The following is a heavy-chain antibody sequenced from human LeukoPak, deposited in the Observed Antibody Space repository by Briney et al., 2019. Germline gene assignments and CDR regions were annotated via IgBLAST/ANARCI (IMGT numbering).Heavy chain of an antibody. V-gene: IGHV4-59*01. J-gene: IGHJ3*02. CDR1: GGAISGYY. D-gene: IGHD3-22*01. CDR2: IYYSGST. CDR3: AGAGYYDSSGLPLHALDI. Sequence: SETLSLTCTVSGGAISGYYWSWIRQPPGKGLEWIGYIYYSGSTNYNPSLKSRVTISVDTSKNQFSLKLRPVTAADTAVYYCAGAGYYDSSGLPLHALDIWGQGTMVTVSS.